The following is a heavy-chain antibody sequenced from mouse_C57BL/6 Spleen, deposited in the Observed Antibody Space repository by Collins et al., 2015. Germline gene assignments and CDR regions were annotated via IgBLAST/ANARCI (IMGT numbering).Heavy chain of an antibody. CDR3: ASYYDPFAY. CDR2: INPDSSTI. D-gene: IGHD2-4*01. CDR1: GFDFSRYW. V-gene: IGHV4-1*02. J-gene: IGHJ3*01. Sequence: EVKLLESGGGLVQPGGSLKLFCAASGFDFSRYWMSWVRQAPGKGLEWIGEINPDSSTINYTPSLKDKFIISRDNAKNTLYLQMSKVRSEDTALYYCASYYDPFAYWGQGTLVTVSA.